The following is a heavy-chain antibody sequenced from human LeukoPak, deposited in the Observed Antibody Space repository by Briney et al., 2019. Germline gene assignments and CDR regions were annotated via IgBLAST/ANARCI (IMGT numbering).Heavy chain of an antibody. CDR2: INPSGGST. CDR3: ARRYTYSPRDPHTGWFDP. D-gene: IGHD6-13*01. J-gene: IGHJ5*02. CDR1: GYTFTSYY. V-gene: IGHV1-46*01. Sequence: ASVKVSCKASGYTFTSYYMHWVRQTPGQGLEWMGIINPSGGSTSYAQKFQGRVTMTRDTSTSTVYMELSSLRSEDTAVYYCARRYTYSPRDPHTGWFDPWGQGTLVTVSS.